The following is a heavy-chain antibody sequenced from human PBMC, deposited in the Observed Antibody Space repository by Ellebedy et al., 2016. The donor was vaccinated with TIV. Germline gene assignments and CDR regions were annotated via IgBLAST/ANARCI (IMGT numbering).Heavy chain of an antibody. CDR2: ITAYNGNT. D-gene: IGHD5-12*01. CDR3: ARWGAYEGVDY. Sequence: ASVKVSCXASGYTFTNYGISWVRQAPGQGLEWMGWITAYNGNTDYAQRLQGRVTMTTDTSTSTAYMEVRSLRSDDTAVYYCARWGAYEGVDYWGQGTLVTVSS. V-gene: IGHV1-18*01. J-gene: IGHJ4*02. CDR1: GYTFTNYG.